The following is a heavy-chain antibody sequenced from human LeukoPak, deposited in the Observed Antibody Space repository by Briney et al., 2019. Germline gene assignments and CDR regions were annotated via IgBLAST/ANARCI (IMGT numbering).Heavy chain of an antibody. Sequence: ASVKVSCKVSGYTLTELSMHWVRQAPGKGLEWMGGFDPEDGETIYAQKFQGRVTMTEDTSTDTAYMELSSLRSEDTAVYYCASSLVAGTLPAFDYWGQGTLVTVSS. J-gene: IGHJ4*02. CDR3: ASSLVAGTLPAFDY. CDR2: FDPEDGET. D-gene: IGHD6-19*01. CDR1: GYTLTELS. V-gene: IGHV1-24*01.